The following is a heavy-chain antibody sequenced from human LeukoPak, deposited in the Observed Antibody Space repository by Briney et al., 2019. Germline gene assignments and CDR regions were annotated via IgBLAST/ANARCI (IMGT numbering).Heavy chain of an antibody. CDR3: ATELRSSPPYYYYGMDV. J-gene: IGHJ6*02. D-gene: IGHD6-13*01. Sequence: GGSLRLSCAASGFTFSSYAMSWVRQAPGKGLEWVSAISGSGGSTYYADSVKGRFTISRDNSKNTLYLQMNSLRAEDTAVYYCATELRSSPPYYYYGMDVWGQGTTVTVSS. CDR1: GFTFSSYA. V-gene: IGHV3-23*01. CDR2: ISGSGGST.